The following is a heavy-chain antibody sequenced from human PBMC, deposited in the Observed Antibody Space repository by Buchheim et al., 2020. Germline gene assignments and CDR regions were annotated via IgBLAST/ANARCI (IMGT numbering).Heavy chain of an antibody. J-gene: IGHJ4*02. Sequence: QVQLQESGPGLVKPSQTLSLTCTVSGGSISSGSYFWSWIRQPAGKGLEWIGRIHTSGGTVYNPSLKSRVTISMDTPKHQFSLRLSSVTATDTAVYYCARNPGYWGQGIL. CDR3: ARNPGY. V-gene: IGHV4-61*02. CDR2: IHTSGGT. CDR1: GGSISSGSYF.